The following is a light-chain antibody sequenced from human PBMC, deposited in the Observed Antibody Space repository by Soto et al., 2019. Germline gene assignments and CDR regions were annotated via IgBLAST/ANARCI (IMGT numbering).Light chain of an antibody. CDR2: GAS. Sequence: EIVLTQSPGTLSLSPGERATVSCRASQSVRSNYLAWYQQKPGQAPRLLIYGASSRATSIPDRFSDTGSGTDFTLTISRLEPEDFAVYYCQQYGGSPYTFGQGTKLEIK. V-gene: IGKV3-20*01. CDR1: QSVRSNY. J-gene: IGKJ2*01. CDR3: QQYGGSPYT.